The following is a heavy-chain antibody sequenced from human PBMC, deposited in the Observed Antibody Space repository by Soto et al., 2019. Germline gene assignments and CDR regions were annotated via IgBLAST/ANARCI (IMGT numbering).Heavy chain of an antibody. J-gene: IGHJ4*02. Sequence: PSETLSLTCTVSGGSVSSGSYYWSWIRQPPGKGLEWIGYIYYNGRTNYNPSLKSRVTLSVDKSKNQFSLKLSSVTAADTAVYYCAKAVHCTNGVCYRRYFDYWGQGTLVTVSS. D-gene: IGHD2-8*01. V-gene: IGHV4-61*01. CDR1: GGSVSSGSYY. CDR2: IYYNGRT. CDR3: AKAVHCTNGVCYRRYFDY.